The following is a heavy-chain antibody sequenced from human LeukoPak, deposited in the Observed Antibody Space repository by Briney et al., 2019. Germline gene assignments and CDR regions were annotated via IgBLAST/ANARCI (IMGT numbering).Heavy chain of an antibody. CDR2: INHSGRT. CDR1: GGSFSGYY. CDR3: ARGDCSSTSCYTFDY. J-gene: IGHJ4*02. Sequence: SETLSLTCAVYGGSFSGYYWSWIRQPPGKGLEWIGEINHSGRTNYNPSLKSRVTISVDTSKNQSSLKLSSVTAADTAVYYCARGDCSSTSCYTFDYWGQGTLVTVSS. D-gene: IGHD2-2*02. V-gene: IGHV4-34*01.